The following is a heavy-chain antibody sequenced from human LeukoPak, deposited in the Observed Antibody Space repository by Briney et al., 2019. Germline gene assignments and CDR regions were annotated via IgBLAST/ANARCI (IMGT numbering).Heavy chain of an antibody. CDR2: INHSGST. V-gene: IGHV4-34*01. CDR3: ARSNYGQSRPNWFDP. CDR1: GGSFSGYY. Sequence: SETLSLTCAVYGGSFSGYYWSWIRQPPGKGLEWIGEINHSGSTNYNPSLKSRVTISVDTSKNQFSLKLSSVTAADTAVYYCARSNYGQSRPNWFDPWGQGTLVTVSS. D-gene: IGHD3-10*01. J-gene: IGHJ5*02.